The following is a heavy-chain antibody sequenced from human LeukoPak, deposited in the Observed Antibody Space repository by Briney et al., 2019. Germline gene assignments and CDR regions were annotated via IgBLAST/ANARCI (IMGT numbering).Heavy chain of an antibody. V-gene: IGHV1-2*02. CDR2: INPDSGDT. D-gene: IGHD1/OR15-1a*01. CDR3: ARCLGWNTGAFDY. J-gene: IGHJ4*02. Sequence: GASVKVSCKASGYTFTYYYIHWMRQAPGQGLEWMGWINPDSGDTSYAQKFQGRVTMTRDTSISTVYVELSRLRSDDTAVYYCARCLGWNTGAFDYWGQGTLVTVSS. CDR1: GYTFTYYY.